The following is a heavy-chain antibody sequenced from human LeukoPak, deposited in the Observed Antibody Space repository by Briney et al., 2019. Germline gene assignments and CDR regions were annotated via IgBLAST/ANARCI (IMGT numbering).Heavy chain of an antibody. CDR3: ARDSYSASSEFRDNFDN. V-gene: IGHV4-4*07. CDR2: IHSSGGN. D-gene: IGHD6-13*01. CDR1: GASISGYY. Sequence: SETLSLTCRVSGASISGYYWSWIRQSPGKGLEWIGHIHSSGGNNYNSSLNSRVSMSVDTSKNQVSLRLSSVTTADTAVYYCARDSYSASSEFRDNFDNWGQGALVTVSS. J-gene: IGHJ4*02.